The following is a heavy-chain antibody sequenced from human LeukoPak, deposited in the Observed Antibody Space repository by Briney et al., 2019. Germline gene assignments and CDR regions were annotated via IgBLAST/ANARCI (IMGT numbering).Heavy chain of an antibody. CDR2: IYFSGST. J-gene: IGHJ4*02. CDR3: ARVVAYYYDSSGHPDY. D-gene: IGHD3-22*01. V-gene: IGHV4-61*05. CDR1: GGSISSSPYY. Sequence: PSETLSLTCTVSGGSISSSPYYWGWIRQPPGKGLEWIGYIYFSGSTNYNPSLKSRVTISVDTSKNQFSLKLSSVTAADTAVYYCARVVAYYYDSSGHPDYWGQGTLVTVSS.